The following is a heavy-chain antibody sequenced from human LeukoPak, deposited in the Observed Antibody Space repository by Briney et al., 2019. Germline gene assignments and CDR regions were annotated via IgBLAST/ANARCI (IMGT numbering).Heavy chain of an antibody. Sequence: PGRSLRLSCAASGITFDEYAMNWVRQAPGKGLEWVSNINWNTGVIVYADSVRGRFIVSRDNAKTSLYLQMNSLRAEDTALYYCAMESRIAVAAIDYWGQGTLVTVSS. D-gene: IGHD6-19*01. V-gene: IGHV3-9*01. J-gene: IGHJ4*02. CDR2: INWNTGVI. CDR1: GITFDEYA. CDR3: AMESRIAVAAIDY.